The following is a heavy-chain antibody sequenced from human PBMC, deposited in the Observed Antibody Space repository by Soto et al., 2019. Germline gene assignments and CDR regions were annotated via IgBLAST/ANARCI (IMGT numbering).Heavy chain of an antibody. Sequence: GESLKISCRTSGYKFTTSWIARVRQMPGKRLERMGIIFPSDSDSRYSPSFQGQVTISADRSTSTVFLRWASLKASDTAVYFCARKDKSGYFNWFDPWGQGTLVTVSS. CDR1: GYKFTTSW. CDR2: IFPSDSDS. CDR3: ARKDKSGYFNWFDP. V-gene: IGHV5-51*01. D-gene: IGHD3-22*01. J-gene: IGHJ5*02.